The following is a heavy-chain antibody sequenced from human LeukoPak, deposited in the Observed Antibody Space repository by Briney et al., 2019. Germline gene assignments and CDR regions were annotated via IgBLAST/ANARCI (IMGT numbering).Heavy chain of an antibody. CDR1: GYTFTGYD. V-gene: IGHV1-2*02. J-gene: IGHJ5*01. CDR2: SNLNGGGT. Sequence: GASVKVSCKASGYTFTGYDMHWGRQAPGQGLGWMGWSNLNGGGTDYAKHFQGRGTVTRDTSISTAYMEMRRRAADDTAVYYCESEHWFDSWGQGTLVTVSS. CDR3: ESEHWFDS.